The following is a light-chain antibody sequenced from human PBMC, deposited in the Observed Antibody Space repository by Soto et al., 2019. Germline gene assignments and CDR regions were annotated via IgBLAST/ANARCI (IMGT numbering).Light chain of an antibody. J-gene: IGKJ2*01. CDR1: QNIGSN. V-gene: IGKV3-15*01. CDR3: QQYQNWYT. Sequence: EIVMTQSPATLSVSPGERATLSCRASQNIGSNLAWFQQKPGQGPRFLIYGASTRATGIPARFSGSGSGTEFTLTISSLQSEDFAVYYCQQYQNWYTFGQGTKLEIK. CDR2: GAS.